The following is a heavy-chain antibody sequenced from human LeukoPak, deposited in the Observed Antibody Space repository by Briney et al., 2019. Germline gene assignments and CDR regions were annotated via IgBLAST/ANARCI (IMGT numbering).Heavy chain of an antibody. Sequence: GGSLRLSCAASGFSFSNSWMGWVRQAPEKGLEWVAYIKHDSKEKYFLDSLKGRFTISRDNSRNSLYLQMNSLRADDTAVYYCVTVRAHNAPYFDYWGLGTLVTISS. CDR1: GFSFSNSW. CDR2: IKHDSKEK. V-gene: IGHV3-7*01. D-gene: IGHD2-8*01. J-gene: IGHJ4*02. CDR3: VTVRAHNAPYFDY.